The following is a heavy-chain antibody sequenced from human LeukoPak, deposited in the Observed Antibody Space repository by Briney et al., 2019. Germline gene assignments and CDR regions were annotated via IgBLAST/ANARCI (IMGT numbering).Heavy chain of an antibody. D-gene: IGHD3-22*01. V-gene: IGHV3-53*01. CDR3: ARENYYDYDAFDI. J-gene: IGHJ3*02. Sequence: PGGSLRLSCAASGFTVSSNYMSWVRQAPGKGLEWVSVIYSGGSTYYADSVKGRFTISRDNSKNTLYLQMNSLRAEDTAVYYCARENYYDYDAFDIWGQGTMVTVSS. CDR2: IYSGGST. CDR1: GFTVSSNY.